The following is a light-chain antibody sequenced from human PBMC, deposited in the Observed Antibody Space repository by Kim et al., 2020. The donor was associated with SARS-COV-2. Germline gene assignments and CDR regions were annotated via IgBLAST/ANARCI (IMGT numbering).Light chain of an antibody. CDR1: QTISRS. CDR2: DAS. V-gene: IGKV1-5*01. Sequence: DIQMTQSPSTLSASVGDRVTITCRASQTISRSLAWCQQKPGKAPKPLIYDASSLENGVPSRFSGSGSGTEFTLTISSLQPDDFATYYCQHSETWPYSFGQGTNWRS. CDR3: QHSETWPYS. J-gene: IGKJ2*03.